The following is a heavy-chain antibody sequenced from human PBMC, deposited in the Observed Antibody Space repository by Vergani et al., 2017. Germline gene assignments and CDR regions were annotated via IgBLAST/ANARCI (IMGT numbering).Heavy chain of an antibody. CDR2: IYPGDSDT. Sequence: EVQLVQSGAEVKKPGESLKISCKGSGYSFTSYWIGWVRQMPGKGLEWMGIIYPGDSDTRYSPSIQGQVSISADKSITTAYLQWSSLKASDTAIYYCARLENVLLWFGELFSPTYNWFDPWGQGTLVTVSS. CDR3: ARLENVLLWFGELFSPTYNWFDP. J-gene: IGHJ5*02. V-gene: IGHV5-51*01. D-gene: IGHD3-10*01. CDR1: GYSFTSYW.